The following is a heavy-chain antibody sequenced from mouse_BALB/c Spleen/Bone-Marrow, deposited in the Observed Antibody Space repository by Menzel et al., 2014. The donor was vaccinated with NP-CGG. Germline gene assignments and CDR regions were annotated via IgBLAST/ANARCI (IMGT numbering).Heavy chain of an antibody. V-gene: IGHV1S132*01. CDR3: ARHYYGSSDAMDY. Sequence: VNVVESGAELVKPGASVKLSCKTSGYTFTNYWIQWVKQRPGQGLGWIGEIFPGTGTTYYNEKFKGKATLTIDTSSSTAYMQLSSLTSEDSAVYFCARHYYGSSDAMDYWGQGTSVTVSS. J-gene: IGHJ4*01. CDR2: IFPGTGTT. CDR1: GYTFTNYW. D-gene: IGHD1-1*01.